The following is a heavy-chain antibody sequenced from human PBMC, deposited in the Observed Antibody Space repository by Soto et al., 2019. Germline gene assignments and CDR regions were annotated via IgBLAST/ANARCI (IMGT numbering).Heavy chain of an antibody. Sequence: SETLSLTCTVSGGSVSSTTYYWSWIRQPPGKGLEWIGYIYYSGSTNYNPSLKSRVTISVDTSKNQFSLKLSSVTATDTAVYYCARDSGRLLLFSTIWGQGTLVTVYS. CDR3: ARDSGRLLLFSTI. V-gene: IGHV4-61*01. J-gene: IGHJ4*03. CDR2: IYYSGST. CDR1: GGSVSSTTYY. D-gene: IGHD3-9*01.